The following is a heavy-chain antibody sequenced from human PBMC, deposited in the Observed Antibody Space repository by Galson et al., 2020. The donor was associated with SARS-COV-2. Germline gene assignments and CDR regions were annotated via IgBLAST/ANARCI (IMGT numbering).Heavy chain of an antibody. J-gene: IGHJ5*02. V-gene: IGHV1-8*01. D-gene: IGHD3-22*01. CDR3: ARVLYYYDSSGYFCWLDP. CDR2: MNANSGNT. CDR1: GYTFTSYD. Sequence: ASVQVSCKASGYTFTSYDINWVRQAPGQGLEWMGWMNANSGNTDYAQKFQGRVTMTRDTSTNTAYLELSSLTSEDTAIYYFARVLYYYDSSGYFCWLDPWGQGTQVTVSS.